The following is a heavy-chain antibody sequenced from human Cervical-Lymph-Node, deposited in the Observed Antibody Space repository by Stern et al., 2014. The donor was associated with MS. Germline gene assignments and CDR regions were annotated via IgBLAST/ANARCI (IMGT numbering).Heavy chain of an antibody. CDR3: ARQVQGFDY. CDR1: GYSFTIYY. Sequence: MQLVESAAEVKKPGESLKLSCKLSGYSFTIYYISWVRPIPGTGLEWMGVLYPYDSDTTYSPAFQGKVAIAADKSITAAYLQWSSLRASDSAMYCCARQVQGFDYWGQGTLVTVSS. V-gene: IGHV5-51*01. J-gene: IGHJ4*02. CDR2: LYPYDSDT.